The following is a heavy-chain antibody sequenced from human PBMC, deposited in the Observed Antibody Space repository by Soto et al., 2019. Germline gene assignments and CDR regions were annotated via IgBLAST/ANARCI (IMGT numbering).Heavy chain of an antibody. CDR1: GGSISGTRFH. J-gene: IGHJ5*02. CDR3: AVQDREYSYSLNWFDP. Sequence: QLQLQESGPGLVKPSETLSLTCAVSGGSISGTRFHWGWIRQTPGKGLEWIGSIHSRGSTYYNPSLRSRVTISVDTSKTRFSLKMTSVTAADTAVYYCAVQDREYSYSLNWFDPWGQGTLVTVSS. V-gene: IGHV4-39*02. D-gene: IGHD5-18*01. CDR2: IHSRGST.